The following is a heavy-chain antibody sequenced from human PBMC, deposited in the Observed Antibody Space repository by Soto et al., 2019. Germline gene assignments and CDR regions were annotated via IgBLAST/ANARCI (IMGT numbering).Heavy chain of an antibody. CDR3: ARVRRQLLYCWFDP. CDR1: GGSISSGGYY. Sequence: PSETLSLTCTVSGGSISSGGYYWSWIRQHPGKGLEWIGYIYYSGSTYYNPSLKSRVTISVDTSKNQFSLKLSSVTAADTAVYNCARVRRQLLYCWFDPWGQGTLVTVSS. D-gene: IGHD2-2*02. CDR2: IYYSGST. J-gene: IGHJ5*02. V-gene: IGHV4-31*03.